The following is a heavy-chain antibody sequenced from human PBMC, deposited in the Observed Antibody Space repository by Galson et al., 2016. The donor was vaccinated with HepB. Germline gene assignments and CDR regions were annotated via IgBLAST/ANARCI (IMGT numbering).Heavy chain of an antibody. J-gene: IGHJ4*02. CDR1: GYTFTSYS. D-gene: IGHD3-16*01. CDR3: ARRSASWGGFDY. CDR2: IHPSGGSA. Sequence: SVKVSCKASGYTFTSYSLHWVRQAPGQRLEWMAIIHPSGGSARYAQKFQGRVTMTMDTSTSTVYMELSRLTSEDTAVYYCARRSASWGGFDYWGQGTLVTVSS. V-gene: IGHV1-46*01.